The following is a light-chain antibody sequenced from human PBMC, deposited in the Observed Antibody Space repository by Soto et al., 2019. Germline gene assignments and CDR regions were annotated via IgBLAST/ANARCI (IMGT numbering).Light chain of an antibody. CDR1: SSDVGGYNY. CDR2: DVS. CDR3: SSYTTISTRV. V-gene: IGLV2-14*03. J-gene: IGLJ1*01. Sequence: QSVLTQAASGSGFPGQSITISCTGTSSDVGGYNYVSWYQQHPGKAPKLMIYDVSNRPSGISNRFSGSKSGNTASLTISGLQAEDEADYYCSSYTTISTRVFGTGTKVTV.